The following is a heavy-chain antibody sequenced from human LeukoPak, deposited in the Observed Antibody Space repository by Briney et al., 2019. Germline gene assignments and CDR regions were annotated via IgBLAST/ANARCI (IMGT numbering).Heavy chain of an antibody. CDR1: GYTFTNYY. Sequence: ASVKVSCKASGYTFTNYYMHWVRQAPGQGLEWMGIINPSGGSTTYAQKFQGRATMIRDTSTSTVYMELSSLRSEDTAVYYCARAGGYYDSSGYPSPYHYYYYGMDVWGQGTTVTVSS. V-gene: IGHV1-46*01. CDR3: ARAGGYYDSSGYPSPYHYYYYGMDV. J-gene: IGHJ6*02. D-gene: IGHD3-22*01. CDR2: INPSGGST.